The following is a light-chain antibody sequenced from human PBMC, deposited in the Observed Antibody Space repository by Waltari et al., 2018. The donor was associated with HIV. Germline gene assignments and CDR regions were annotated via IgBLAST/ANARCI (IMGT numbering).Light chain of an antibody. CDR1: RSNIGARFD. CDR3: QSYDSSLSGSV. CDR2: VNS. J-gene: IGLJ3*02. Sequence: QSVLTQPPSVSGAPGQRVTISCTGSRSNIGARFDVHWYQQLPGTAPKLLIYVNSNRPSGVPDRFSGSKSGTSASLAITGLQAEDEADYYCQSYDSSLSGSVFGGGTKLTVL. V-gene: IGLV1-40*01.